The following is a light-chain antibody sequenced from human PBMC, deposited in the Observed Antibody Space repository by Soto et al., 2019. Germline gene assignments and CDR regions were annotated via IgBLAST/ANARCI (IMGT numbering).Light chain of an antibody. CDR3: CSYAGTYTLWV. CDR2: DVS. Sequence: QYALTQPRSVSGSPGQSVTISCTGTSNDVGGYNYVSWYQQYPGKAPKLIIYDVSKRPSGVPDRFSGSKSGNTASLTISGLQAEDEADYYCCSYAGTYTLWVFGGGTKLTV. J-gene: IGLJ3*02. CDR1: SNDVGGYNY. V-gene: IGLV2-11*01.